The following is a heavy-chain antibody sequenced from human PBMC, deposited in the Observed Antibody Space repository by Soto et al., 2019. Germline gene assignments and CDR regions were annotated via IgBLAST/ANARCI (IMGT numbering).Heavy chain of an antibody. CDR3: ARGHGRFAH. V-gene: IGHV4-34*01. CDR1: GGSFTGYY. CDR2: INHSGFT. J-gene: IGHJ4*02. Sequence: SETLSLTCDVSGGSFTGYYWSWIRQPPGKGLEWIGEINHSGFTNYNPSLTGRVTISLDASKSQFSLKLSSLTAADTAFYFCARGHGRFAHWGQGTLVTSPQ.